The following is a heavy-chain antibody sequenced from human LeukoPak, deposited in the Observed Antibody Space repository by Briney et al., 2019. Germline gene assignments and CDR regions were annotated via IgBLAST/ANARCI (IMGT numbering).Heavy chain of an antibody. V-gene: IGHV3-21*04. Sequence: GGSLRLSCAASTFTFSGYSMNWVRQAPGKGLEWVSYISESTSHIYYADSVKGRFTISRDNAKNSLYLQMNSLRAEDTAVYYCAKDPTLTLGATNYWGQGTLVTVSS. D-gene: IGHD1-26*01. CDR1: TFTFSGYS. CDR3: AKDPTLTLGATNY. J-gene: IGHJ4*02. CDR2: ISESTSHI.